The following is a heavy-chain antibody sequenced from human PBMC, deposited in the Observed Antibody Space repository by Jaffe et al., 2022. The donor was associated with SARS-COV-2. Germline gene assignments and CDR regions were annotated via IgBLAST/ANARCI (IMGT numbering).Heavy chain of an antibody. CDR2: ISYDGSNK. D-gene: IGHD3-16*01. CDR1: GFTFSSYA. Sequence: QVQLVESGGGVVQPGRSLRLSCAASGFTFSSYAMHWVRQAPGKGLEWVAVISYDGSNKYYADSVKGRFTISRDNSKNTLYLQMNSLRAEDTAVYYCAREKKGVWAFDIWGQGTMVTVSS. J-gene: IGHJ3*02. CDR3: AREKKGVWAFDI. V-gene: IGHV3-30*04.